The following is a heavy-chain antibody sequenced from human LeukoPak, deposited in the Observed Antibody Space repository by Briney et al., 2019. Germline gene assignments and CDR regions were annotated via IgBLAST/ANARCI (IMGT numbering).Heavy chain of an antibody. CDR1: GFTFSPYW. V-gene: IGHV3-74*01. Sequence: PGGSLRLSCAAPGFTFSPYWMHWVRQAPGKGLVWVSRINSDGSTTSYADSVRGRFTISRDNAKNTLYLQMNSLRAEDTAVYYCVRVNRGYSYGHYDYWGQGTLVTVSS. J-gene: IGHJ4*02. CDR3: VRVNRGYSYGHYDY. CDR2: INSDGSTT. D-gene: IGHD5-18*01.